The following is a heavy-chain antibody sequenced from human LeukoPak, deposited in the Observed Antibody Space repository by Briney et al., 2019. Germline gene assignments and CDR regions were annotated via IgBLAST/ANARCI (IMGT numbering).Heavy chain of an antibody. Sequence: GGSLRLSCAASGFTFSTYSMNWVRQAPGKGLVWVSHINSDGSSTNYADSVKGRFTISRDNAKNTLYLQMNSLRAEDTAVYYCAILTTVTTNYYYGMDVWGQGTTVTVSS. CDR3: AILTTVTTNYYYGMDV. D-gene: IGHD4-17*01. CDR1: GFTFSTYS. J-gene: IGHJ6*02. V-gene: IGHV3-74*01. CDR2: INSDGSST.